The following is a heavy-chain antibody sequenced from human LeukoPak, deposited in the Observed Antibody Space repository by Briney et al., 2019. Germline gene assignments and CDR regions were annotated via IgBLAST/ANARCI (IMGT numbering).Heavy chain of an antibody. J-gene: IGHJ4*02. Sequence: GGSLRLSCAASGFTFSDYYMSWIRQAPGKGLEWVSYISSSGSTIYYADSVKGRFTISRDNAKNSLYLQMNSLRAEDTAVYYCALTMVRGVIITNRDDYWGQGTLVTVSS. CDR2: ISSSGSTI. V-gene: IGHV3-11*04. D-gene: IGHD3-10*01. CDR1: GFTFSDYY. CDR3: ALTMVRGVIITNRDDY.